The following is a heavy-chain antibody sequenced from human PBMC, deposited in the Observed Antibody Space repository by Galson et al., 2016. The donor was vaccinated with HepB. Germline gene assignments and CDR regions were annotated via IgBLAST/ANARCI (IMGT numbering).Heavy chain of an antibody. CDR2: IKQDGSEE. CDR3: ARGAAAVTGIVDY. V-gene: IGHV3-7*01. D-gene: IGHD6-25*01. CDR1: EFTFSSYW. Sequence: SLRLSCAASEFTFSSYWMNWVRRAPGKGLEWVANIKQDGSEEYYVDSVKGRFTISRDNAKNSLYLQMTSLRAEETAVYYCARGAAAVTGIVDYWGQGTLVTVSS. J-gene: IGHJ4*02.